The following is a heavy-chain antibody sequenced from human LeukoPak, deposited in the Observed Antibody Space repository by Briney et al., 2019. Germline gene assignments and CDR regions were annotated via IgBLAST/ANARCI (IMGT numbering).Heavy chain of an antibody. J-gene: IGHJ4*02. Sequence: KPSETQSLTCSVSGDSISNGHYYWGWIRQPPGKGLEWLATISSRGSTFYNSSLKSRVTISVPTSNNQISLKLSSVTAPDTLLLYCASLNPLEHLCCFYFDYWGQGILATVSS. CDR2: ISSRGST. D-gene: IGHD3-16*01. CDR3: ASLNPLEHLCCFYFDY. V-gene: IGHV4-39*01. CDR1: GDSISNGHYY.